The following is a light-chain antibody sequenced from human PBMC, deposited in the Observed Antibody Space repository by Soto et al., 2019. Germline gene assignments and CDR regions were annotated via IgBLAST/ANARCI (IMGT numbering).Light chain of an antibody. V-gene: IGKV1-5*03. CDR1: QSISSW. CDR3: HQYSRFPRT. J-gene: IGKJ1*01. CDR2: KAS. Sequence: DIQMTQSPSTLSASVGDRVTITCRASQSISSWLAWYQQIPGKAPKLLIYKASSLQSGVPSRFSGSGSETEFTLTIPGLQPDDFATYYCHQYSRFPRTFGQGTKVENK.